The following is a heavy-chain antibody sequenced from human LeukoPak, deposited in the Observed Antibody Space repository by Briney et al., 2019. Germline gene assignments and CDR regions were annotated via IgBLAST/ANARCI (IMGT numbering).Heavy chain of an antibody. CDR2: IYYSGGT. J-gene: IGHJ4*02. V-gene: IGHV4-59*02. CDR1: GGSVSTYY. Sequence: SETLSLTCTVSGGSVSTYYWSWIRQPPGKGLEWIGYIYYSGGTNYNPSLKSRVTISVDTSKNQLSLKLSSVTAADAAVYYCARETGYFDYWGQGTLVTVSS. CDR3: ARETGYFDY. D-gene: IGHD3-10*01.